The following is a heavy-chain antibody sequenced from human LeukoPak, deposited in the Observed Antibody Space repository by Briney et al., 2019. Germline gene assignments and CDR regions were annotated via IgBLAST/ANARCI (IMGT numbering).Heavy chain of an antibody. D-gene: IGHD2-15*01. CDR3: ARWWLRWFDP. CDR2: IYTSGST. V-gene: IGHV4-61*02. Sequence: PSQTLSLTCTVSGGSISSGSYYWSWIRQPAGKGLEWIGRIYTSGSTNYNPSLKSRVTISVDTSKNQFSLKLSSVTAADTAVYYCARWWLRWFDPWGQGTLVTVSS. J-gene: IGHJ5*02. CDR1: GGSISSGSYY.